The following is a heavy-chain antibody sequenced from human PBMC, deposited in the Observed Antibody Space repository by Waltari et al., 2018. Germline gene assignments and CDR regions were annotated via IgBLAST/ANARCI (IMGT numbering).Heavy chain of an antibody. CDR3: ARDPGDYNYYYGMDV. V-gene: IGHV4-59*01. D-gene: IGHD4-17*01. J-gene: IGHJ6*02. CDR2: IYYSGST. Sequence: QVQLQESGPGLVKPSETLSLTCTVSGGSISSYYWSWTRQPPGKGLEWIGYIYYSGSTNYNPSLKSRVTISVDTSKNQFSLKLSSVTAADTAVYYCARDPGDYNYYYGMDVWGQGTTVTVSS. CDR1: GGSISSYY.